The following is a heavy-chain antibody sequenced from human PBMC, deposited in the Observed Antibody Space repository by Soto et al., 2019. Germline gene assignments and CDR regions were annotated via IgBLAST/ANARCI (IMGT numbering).Heavy chain of an antibody. V-gene: IGHV3-21*01. CDR3: ASSQAAGGFGELLYWFDP. D-gene: IGHD3-10*01. CDR2: IRSSSSYI. J-gene: IGHJ5*02. Sequence: GGSLRLSCVASGFTLSSYSMNWVRQAPGKGLEWVSSIRSSSSYIYYADSVKGRFTISRDNAKNSLYLQMNSLRAEDTAVYYCASSQAAGGFGELLYWFDPWGQGTLVTVSS. CDR1: GFTLSSYS.